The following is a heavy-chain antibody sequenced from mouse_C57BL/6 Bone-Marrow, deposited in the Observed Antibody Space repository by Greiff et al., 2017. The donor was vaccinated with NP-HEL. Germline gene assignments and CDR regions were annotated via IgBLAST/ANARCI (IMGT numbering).Heavy chain of an antibody. CDR1: GFTFSDYY. V-gene: IGHV5-16*01. CDR3: ARVRLTPYYFDY. Sequence: EVKLVESEGGLVQPGSSMKLSCTASGFTFSDYYMAWVRQVPEKGLEWVANINYDGSSTYYLDSLKSRFIISRDNAKNILYLQMSSLKSEDTATYYCARVRLTPYYFDYWGQGTTLTVSS. CDR2: INYDGSST. J-gene: IGHJ2*01.